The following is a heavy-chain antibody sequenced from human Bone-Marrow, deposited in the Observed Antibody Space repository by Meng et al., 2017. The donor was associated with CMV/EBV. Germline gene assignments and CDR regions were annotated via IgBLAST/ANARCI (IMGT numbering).Heavy chain of an antibody. J-gene: IGHJ4*02. Sequence: QGRLGQSGAEVKKPRSSVKVSCKASGGTFSSYAISWVRQAPGQGLEWMGGIIPIFGTANYAQKFQGRVTITADESTSTAYMELSSLRSEDTAVYYCATEVGATRFFDYWGQGTLVTVSS. CDR2: IIPIFGTA. CDR3: ATEVGATRFFDY. V-gene: IGHV1-69*12. D-gene: IGHD1-26*01. CDR1: GGTFSSYA.